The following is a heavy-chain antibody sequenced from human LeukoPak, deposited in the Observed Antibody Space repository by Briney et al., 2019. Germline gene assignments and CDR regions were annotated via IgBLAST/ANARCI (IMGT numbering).Heavy chain of an antibody. CDR2: ISGSSSYI. V-gene: IGHV3-21*01. CDR3: AELGITMIGGV. J-gene: IGHJ6*04. Sequence: GGSLRLSCAASGFTFSSYSLNWVRRAPGKGLEWVSSISGSSSYIYYADSVKGRFTISRDNAKNSLYLQMNSLRAEDTAVYYCAELGITMIGGVWGKGTTVTISS. CDR1: GFTFSSYS. D-gene: IGHD3-10*02.